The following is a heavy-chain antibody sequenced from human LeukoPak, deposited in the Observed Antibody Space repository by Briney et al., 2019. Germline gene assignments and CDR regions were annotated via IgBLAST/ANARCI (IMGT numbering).Heavy chain of an antibody. CDR2: IYYSGST. V-gene: IGHV4-59*01. J-gene: IGHJ3*02. CDR3: ARVAHKLRYFDWLIAFDI. Sequence: SETLSLTCTVSGGSISSYYWSWIRQPPGKGLEWIGYIYYSGSTNYNPSLKSRVTISVDTSKNQFSLKLSSVTAADTAVYYCARVAHKLRYFDWLIAFDIWGQGTMVTVSS. CDR1: GGSISSYY. D-gene: IGHD3-9*01.